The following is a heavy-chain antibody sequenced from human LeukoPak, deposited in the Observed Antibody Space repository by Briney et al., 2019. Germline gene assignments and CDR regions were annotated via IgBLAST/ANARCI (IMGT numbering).Heavy chain of an antibody. J-gene: IGHJ4*02. V-gene: IGHV1-18*01. CDR1: GYNFFSYG. CDR3: ARDCIGCHGFDS. D-gene: IGHD1-26*01. Sequence: ASVKVSCKASGYNFFSYGITWVRQAPGQELEWMGWVSAYADNTNYVQKFQGRVTMTTDTSTSTAYMELRSLRSDDTAVYYCARDCIGCHGFDSWGQGTLVTVSS. CDR2: VSAYADNT.